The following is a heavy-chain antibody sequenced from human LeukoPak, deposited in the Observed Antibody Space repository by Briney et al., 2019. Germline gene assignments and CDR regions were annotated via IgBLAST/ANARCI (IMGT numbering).Heavy chain of an antibody. CDR1: GGTFSSYA. Sequence: SCKASGGTFSSYAMSWVRQAPGKGLEWVSGISGSGGSTYYADSVKGRFTISRDNSKNTLYLQMNSLRAEDTAVYYCARGFGGFDYWGQGALVTVSS. D-gene: IGHD3-16*01. V-gene: IGHV3-23*01. CDR3: ARGFGGFDY. CDR2: ISGSGGST. J-gene: IGHJ4*02.